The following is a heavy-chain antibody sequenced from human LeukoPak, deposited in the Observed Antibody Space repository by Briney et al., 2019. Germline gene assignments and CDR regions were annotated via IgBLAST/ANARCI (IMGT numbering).Heavy chain of an antibody. V-gene: IGHV4-30-4*08. CDR1: GGSISSGDYY. CDR3: ARVVVRGVIPRNAFDI. Sequence: PSETLSLTCTVSGGSISSGDYYWSWIRQPPGKGLEWIGYIYCSGSTYYHPSLKSRITISVDTSKNQFSLKLSSVTAADTAVYYCARVVVRGVIPRNAFDIWGQGTMVTVSS. D-gene: IGHD3-10*01. J-gene: IGHJ3*02. CDR2: IYCSGST.